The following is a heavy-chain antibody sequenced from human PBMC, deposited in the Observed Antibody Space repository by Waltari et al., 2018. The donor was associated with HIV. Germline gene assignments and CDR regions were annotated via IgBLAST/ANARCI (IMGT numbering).Heavy chain of an antibody. D-gene: IGHD3-22*01. CDR1: GFTFSSHW. Sequence: EVQLVESGGGLVQPGESLRPSCAASGFTFSSHWMSWVRQAPGKGLEWVANIKPDGSETYYVDSVKGRFTISRDNAKTSLYLQMNSLRAEDTAVYFCAREYFYESSGYYYRSTFDYWGQGTLVTVSS. V-gene: IGHV3-7*01. J-gene: IGHJ4*02. CDR2: IKPDGSET. CDR3: AREYFYESSGYYYRSTFDY.